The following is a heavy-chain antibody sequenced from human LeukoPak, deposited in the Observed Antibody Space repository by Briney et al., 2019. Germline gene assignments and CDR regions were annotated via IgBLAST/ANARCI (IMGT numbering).Heavy chain of an antibody. V-gene: IGHV4-59*08. J-gene: IGHJ4*02. CDR3: ARRLGASGCFDY. D-gene: IGHD6-19*01. CDR1: GGSISSYY. CDR2: IYYSGST. Sequence: PSETLSLTCTVSGGSISSYYWSWIRQPPGKGLEWIGYIYYSGSTNYNPSLKSRVTISVDTSKNQFSLKLSSVTAADTAVYYCARRLGASGCFDYWGQGTLVTVSS.